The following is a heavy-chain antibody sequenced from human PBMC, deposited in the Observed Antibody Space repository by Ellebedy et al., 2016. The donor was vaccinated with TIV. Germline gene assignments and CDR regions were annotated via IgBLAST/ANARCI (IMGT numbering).Heavy chain of an antibody. J-gene: IGHJ4*02. D-gene: IGHD3-22*01. V-gene: IGHV3-30-3*01. CDR2: ISYDGSNK. CDR1: GFTFSSYW. CDR3: ARHGKDGYSGFDY. Sequence: GESLKISCAASGFTFSSYWMHWVRQAPGKGLEWVAVISYDGSNKYYADSVKGRFTISRDNSKNTLYLQMNSLRAEDTAVYYCARHGKDGYSGFDYWGQGTLVTVSS.